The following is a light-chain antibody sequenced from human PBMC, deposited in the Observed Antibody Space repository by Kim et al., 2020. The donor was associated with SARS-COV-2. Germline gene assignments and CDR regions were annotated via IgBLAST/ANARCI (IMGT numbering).Light chain of an antibody. J-gene: IGLJ2*01. CDR3: CAYAGSYTLL. V-gene: IGLV2-11*01. CDR1: SSDVGGYNL. Sequence: QSALTQPASVSGSPGQSLTISCTGTSSDVGGYNLVSWYQQHPGRAPKLIIYDVTKRPSGVPDRFSGSKSGNTASLTISGLQAEDKADYSCCAYAGSYTLLFGGGTKVTVL. CDR2: DVT.